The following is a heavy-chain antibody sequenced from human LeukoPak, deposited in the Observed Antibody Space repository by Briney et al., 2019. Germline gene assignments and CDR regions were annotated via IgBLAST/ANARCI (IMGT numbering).Heavy chain of an antibody. V-gene: IGHV3-23*01. Sequence: GGSLRLSCAASGFTFTSYGMSWVRQAPGKGLEWVSTISGSGGITYYADSVKGRFTISRDNSKNTLYLQMNRLRAEDTAVYYCAKSYYYGSGSYLLNWGQGTLVTVSS. CDR2: ISGSGGIT. CDR1: GFTFTSYG. CDR3: AKSYYYGSGSYLLN. D-gene: IGHD3-10*01. J-gene: IGHJ4*02.